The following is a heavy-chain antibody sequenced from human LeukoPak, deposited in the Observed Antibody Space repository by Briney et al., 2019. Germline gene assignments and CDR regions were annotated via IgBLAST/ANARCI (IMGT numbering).Heavy chain of an antibody. Sequence: PGESLRLSCAASGFTFSNYGMSWVRQAPGKGLEWVSSISGSGDSTYYADSVKGRFTISRDNSKNTLFLQMSSLRAEDTAVYYCAKGIYYCDSGICRVLNYFDSWDQGTLVTVSA. CDR2: ISGSGDST. D-gene: IGHD3-10*01. J-gene: IGHJ4*02. V-gene: IGHV3-23*01. CDR3: AKGIYYCDSGICRVLNYFDS. CDR1: GFTFSNYG.